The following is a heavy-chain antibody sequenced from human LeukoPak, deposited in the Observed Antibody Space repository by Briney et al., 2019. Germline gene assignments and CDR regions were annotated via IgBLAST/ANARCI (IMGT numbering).Heavy chain of an antibody. D-gene: IGHD1-26*01. CDR1: GGSFRGYF. Sequence: SETLSLTCAVCGGSFRGYFWGWVRQTPGKGVEWVGEITDNGGTNYMPSLSGRVSVFQDVSKNQFSLKLSSVTAADTGVYYCARGNSGSHWGDHYFYMDVWGKGTTVIVSS. V-gene: IGHV4-34*01. J-gene: IGHJ6*03. CDR2: ITDNGGT. CDR3: ARGNSGSHWGDHYFYMDV.